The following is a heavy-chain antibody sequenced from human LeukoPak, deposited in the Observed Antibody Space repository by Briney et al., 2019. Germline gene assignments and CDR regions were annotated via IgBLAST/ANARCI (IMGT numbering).Heavy chain of an antibody. CDR3: ARDIGGRGYDFWSGYYYYYYMDV. Sequence: GGSLRLSCAASGFTFSSYAMHWVRQAPGKGLEWVAVISYDGSNKYYADSVKGRFTISGDDSRNTLYLQMDSLRDEDTAVYYCARDIGGRGYDFWSGYYYYYYMDVWGKGTTVTVSS. D-gene: IGHD3-3*01. CDR2: ISYDGSNK. J-gene: IGHJ6*03. CDR1: GFTFSSYA. V-gene: IGHV3-30*14.